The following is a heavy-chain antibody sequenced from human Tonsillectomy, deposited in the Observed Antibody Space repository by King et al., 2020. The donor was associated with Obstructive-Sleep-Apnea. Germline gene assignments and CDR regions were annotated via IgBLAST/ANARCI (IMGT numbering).Heavy chain of an antibody. D-gene: IGHD4-17*01. CDR1: GYTFTSYG. CDR2: ISAYNGNT. V-gene: IGHV1-18*04. Sequence: VQLVESGAEVKKPGASVKVSCKASGYTFTSYGISWVRQAPGQGLEWMGWISAYNGNTNYAQKLQGRVTMTTDSSTSTAYMELRSLRSDDTAVYYCARLGGHDYGDYVGLGVIDYWGQGTLVTVSS. CDR3: ARLGGHDYGDYVGLGVIDY. J-gene: IGHJ4*02.